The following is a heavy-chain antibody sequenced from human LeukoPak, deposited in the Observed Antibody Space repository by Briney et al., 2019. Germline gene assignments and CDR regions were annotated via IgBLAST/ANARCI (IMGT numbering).Heavy chain of an antibody. D-gene: IGHD3-16*02. V-gene: IGHV3-7*01. J-gene: IGHJ4*02. Sequence: GGSLRLSCAASGFTFSSYWMSWVRQAPGKGLEWVANIRQDGSEKYYVDSVKGRFTISRDNAKNSLYLQMNSLRAEDTAVYYCARAIMITFGGVIPGRYWGQGTLVTVSS. CDR1: GFTFSSYW. CDR2: IRQDGSEK. CDR3: ARAIMITFGGVIPGRY.